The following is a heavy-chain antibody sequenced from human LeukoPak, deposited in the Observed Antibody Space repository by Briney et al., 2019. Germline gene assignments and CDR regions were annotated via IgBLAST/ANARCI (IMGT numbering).Heavy chain of an antibody. CDR3: ARAWEHPAFDY. V-gene: IGHV3-11*04. CDR1: GFTFSDYY. J-gene: IGHJ4*02. CDR2: ISNDGTTK. D-gene: IGHD1-26*01. Sequence: GGSLRLSCAGSGFTFSDYYMNWIRQAPGKGLEWVSYISNDGTTKYYADSVKGRITISRDNAKNSLYLQMNSLRAEDTAVYYCARAWEHPAFDYWGQGTLVTVSS.